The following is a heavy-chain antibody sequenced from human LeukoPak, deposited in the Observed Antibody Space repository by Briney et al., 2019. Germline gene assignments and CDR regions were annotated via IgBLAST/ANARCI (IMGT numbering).Heavy chain of an antibody. Sequence: SVKVSCKASGGTFSSYTISWVRQAPGLGLEWMGRIIPILGIANYAQKFQGRVTITADKSTSTAYMELSSLRSEDTAVYYCAREGVTGTTRMDVWGKGTTVTVSS. CDR2: IIPILGIA. CDR3: AREGVTGTTRMDV. V-gene: IGHV1-69*04. J-gene: IGHJ6*03. D-gene: IGHD1-1*01. CDR1: GGTFSSYT.